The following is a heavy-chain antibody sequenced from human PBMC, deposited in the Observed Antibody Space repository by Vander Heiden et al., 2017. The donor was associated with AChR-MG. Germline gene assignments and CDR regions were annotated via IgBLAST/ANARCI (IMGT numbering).Heavy chain of an antibody. CDR2: ITSSSGSI. CDR1: GFTFSSYS. CDR3: ARQRELDY. D-gene: IGHD1-1*01. V-gene: IGHV3-48*01. J-gene: IGHJ4*02. Sequence: EVQLVESGGGLVQPGGSLRLSCAASGFTFSSYSMNWVRQAPGKGLEWVSYITSSSGSIYYADSVKGRFTISRDNAKNSLYLQMNSLRAEDTAVYYCARQRELDYWGQGTLVTVS.